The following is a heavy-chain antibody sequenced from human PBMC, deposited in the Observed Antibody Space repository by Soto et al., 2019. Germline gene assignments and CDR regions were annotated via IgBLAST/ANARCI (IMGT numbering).Heavy chain of an antibody. CDR2: IIPIFGTA. CDR1: GGTFSSYA. V-gene: IGHV1-69*01. D-gene: IGHD4-17*01. Sequence: QVQLVQSGAEVKKPGSSVKVSCKASGGTFSSYAISWVRQAPGQGLEWMGGIIPIFGTANYAQKFQGRFTITADESTSTAYMELSSLRSEDTAVYYCARSPPFGDYVFGNFDYWGQGTLVTVSS. CDR3: ARSPPFGDYVFGNFDY. J-gene: IGHJ4*02.